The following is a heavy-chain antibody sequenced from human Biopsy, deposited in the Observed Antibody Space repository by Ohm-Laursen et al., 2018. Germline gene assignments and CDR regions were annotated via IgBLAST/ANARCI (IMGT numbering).Heavy chain of an antibody. CDR2: ISSSSNFI. J-gene: IGHJ6*02. D-gene: IGHD2-2*01. Sequence: SLRLSCAASGLTFGRYSMHWVRQAPGKGLEWVSSISSSSNFIYYGDSVKGRFTISRDNAKNSLYLQMNSLRAEDTAVYYCARVLLPAAAVHYGMDVWGQGTTVTVSS. CDR1: GLTFGRYS. V-gene: IGHV3-21*01. CDR3: ARVLLPAAAVHYGMDV.